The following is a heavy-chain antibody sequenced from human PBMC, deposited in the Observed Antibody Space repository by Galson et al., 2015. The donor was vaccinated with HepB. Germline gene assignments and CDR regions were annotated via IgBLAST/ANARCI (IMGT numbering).Heavy chain of an antibody. CDR1: GYTFTSYG. Sequence: SVKVSCKASGYTFTSYGISWVRQAPGQGLEWMGWISAYNGNTNYAQKLQGRVTMTTDTSTSTAYMELSSLRSEDTAVYYCARAAEGCSSTSCYLRDYYYYGMDVWGQGTTVTVSS. J-gene: IGHJ6*02. CDR3: ARAAEGCSSTSCYLRDYYYYGMDV. D-gene: IGHD2-2*01. CDR2: ISAYNGNT. V-gene: IGHV1-18*01.